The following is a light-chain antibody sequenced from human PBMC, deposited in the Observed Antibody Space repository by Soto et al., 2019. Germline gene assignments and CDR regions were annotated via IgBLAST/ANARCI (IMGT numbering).Light chain of an antibody. CDR2: DAS. CDR1: QSISSW. V-gene: IGKV1-5*01. Sequence: DIQMTQSPSTLSASVGDRVTITCRASQSISSWLAWYQQKPGKAPKLLIYDASSLESGVPSRFSGSGSGTEFTLTISSPQPDDFATYYCQQYNSYSRTTFGQGTKVEIK. CDR3: QQYNSYSRTT. J-gene: IGKJ1*01.